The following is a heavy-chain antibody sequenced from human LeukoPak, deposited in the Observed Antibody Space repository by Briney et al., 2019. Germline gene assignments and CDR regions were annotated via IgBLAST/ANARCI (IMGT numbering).Heavy chain of an antibody. CDR2: IYYSGST. D-gene: IGHD3-22*01. CDR3: ARGRGTADYYDTNWFDP. CDR1: GGSISSYY. J-gene: IGHJ5*02. Sequence: PSETLSLTCTVSGGSISSYYWSWIRQPPGKGLEWIGYIYYSGSTNYNPSLKSRVTISVDTSKNQFSLKLSSVTAADTAVYYCARGRGTADYYDTNWFDPWGQGTLVTVSS. V-gene: IGHV4-59*01.